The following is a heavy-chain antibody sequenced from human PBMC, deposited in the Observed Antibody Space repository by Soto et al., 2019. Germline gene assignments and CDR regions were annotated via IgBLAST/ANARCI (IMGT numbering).Heavy chain of an antibody. Sequence: GESLKISCKATGYSFTNYWIGWVRQMPGKGLEWMGTIYPGDSDTRYGPAFEGQVTISADKSITTAYLQWSSLKASDTAMYYCARDSSSPSSSGWTLNYYYGMDVWGQGTTVTVS. J-gene: IGHJ6*02. CDR3: ARDSSSPSSSGWTLNYYYGMDV. CDR1: GYSFTNYW. CDR2: IYPGDSDT. D-gene: IGHD6-19*01. V-gene: IGHV5-51*01.